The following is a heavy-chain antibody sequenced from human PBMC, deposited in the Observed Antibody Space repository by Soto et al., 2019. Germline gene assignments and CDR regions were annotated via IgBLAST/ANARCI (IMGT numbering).Heavy chain of an antibody. D-gene: IGHD3-10*01. Sequence: SETLSLTCTVSGESISSHYWSWIRQPPGKGLEWIGFGSTKYNPSLKSRIRISVDTSKNQFSLNLTSATAADTAVYYCARVSTSASGSDYTLDYWGQGTLVTVSS. CDR1: GESISSHY. CDR2: GST. CDR3: ARVSTSASGSDYTLDY. J-gene: IGHJ4*02. V-gene: IGHV4-59*11.